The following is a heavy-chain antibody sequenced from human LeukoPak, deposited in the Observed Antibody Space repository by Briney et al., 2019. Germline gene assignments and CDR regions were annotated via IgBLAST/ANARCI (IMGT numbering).Heavy chain of an antibody. CDR3: NRWRISGVSYSNV. J-gene: IGHJ4*02. V-gene: IGHV3-23*01. CDR1: GFTFSSYA. D-gene: IGHD2-15*01. Sequence: GGSLRLSCATSGFTFSSYAMSWVRQAPGTGLEWVSGIGASGGSTYYADSVKGRFTISRDNSKNTLYLQMNSLRTEDTAVYYCNRWRISGVSYSNVWGPGTLVTVSS. CDR2: IGASGGST.